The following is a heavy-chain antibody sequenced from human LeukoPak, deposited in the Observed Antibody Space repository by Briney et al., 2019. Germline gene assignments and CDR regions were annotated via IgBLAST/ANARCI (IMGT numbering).Heavy chain of an antibody. CDR3: ARRPYYYGSGKGFDY. CDR1: GGSFSGYY. CDR2: INHSGST. V-gene: IGHV4-34*01. D-gene: IGHD3-10*01. J-gene: IGHJ4*02. Sequence: SETLSLTCAVYGGSFSGYYWSWIRQPPGKGLEWIGEINHSGSTNYNPSLKGRVTISVDTSKNQFSLKLSSVTAADTAVYYCARRPYYYGSGKGFDYWGQGTLVTVSS.